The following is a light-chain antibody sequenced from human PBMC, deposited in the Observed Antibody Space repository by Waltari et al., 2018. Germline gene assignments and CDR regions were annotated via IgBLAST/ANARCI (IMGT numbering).Light chain of an antibody. J-gene: IGLJ2*01. CDR1: YSNVRSYDL. CDR3: CSYASSSPRLI. Sequence: QSALTQPASVSGSLGQSISISCSGTYSNVRSYDLVSWYHQRPGEAPKLLIYEVLKRPSRISNRFSGSKSGNAASLTISALQPEDEGTYYCCSYASSSPRLIFGGGTELSVL. CDR2: EVL. V-gene: IGLV2-23*02.